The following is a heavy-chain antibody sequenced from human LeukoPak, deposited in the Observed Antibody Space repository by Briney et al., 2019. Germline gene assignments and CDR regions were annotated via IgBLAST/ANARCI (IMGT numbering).Heavy chain of an antibody. CDR1: GFTFSDYY. V-gene: IGHV3-11*04. J-gene: IGHJ4*02. Sequence: GGSLRLSCAASGFTFSDYYMSWIRQAPGKGLEWVSYISSSGSTIYYADSVKGRFIISRDNAKNSLYLHMSSLRGDDMAVYYCARGGLFRYGGTSGDYWGQGTLVTVSS. CDR2: ISSSGSTI. D-gene: IGHD4/OR15-4a*01. CDR3: ARGGLFRYGGTSGDY.